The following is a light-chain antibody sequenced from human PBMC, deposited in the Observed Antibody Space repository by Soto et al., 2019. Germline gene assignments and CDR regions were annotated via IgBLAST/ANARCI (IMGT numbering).Light chain of an antibody. Sequence: DIQLTQSPSTLSASVGDRVTITCRASQRISSWLAWYQQKPGKAPKFLIYKKSDLESGVPSRLSGSGSGTEFTLTISSLQPADCATYYCKYSNNDCWTFGQGTKVEI. CDR2: KKS. J-gene: IGKJ1*01. CDR1: QRISSW. V-gene: IGKV1-5*03. CDR3: KYSNNDCWT.